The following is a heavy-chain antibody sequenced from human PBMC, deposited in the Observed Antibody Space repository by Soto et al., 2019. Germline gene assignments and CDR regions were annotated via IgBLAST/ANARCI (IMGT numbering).Heavy chain of an antibody. D-gene: IGHD3-3*01. J-gene: IGHJ4*02. CDR2: IYYSGST. V-gene: IGHV4-59*01. CDR1: GGSISNYY. Sequence: QVQLQESGPGLVKPSETLSLTCTVSGGSISNYYWSWIRQPPGKGLEWIGYIYYSGSTNYNPSLKSRVTILVDTSKNQFSLKLSSVTAADTAVYYCARAHDFWSGYYYYFDSWGQGTLVTVSS. CDR3: ARAHDFWSGYYYYFDS.